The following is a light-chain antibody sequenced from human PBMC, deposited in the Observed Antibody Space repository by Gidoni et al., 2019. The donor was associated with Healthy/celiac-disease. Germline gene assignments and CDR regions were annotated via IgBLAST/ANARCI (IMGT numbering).Light chain of an antibody. CDR3: QQRSNWPSIT. Sequence: EIVFTQSPATLSLSPGERATLSCRASQSVSSYLAWYQQKPGQAPRLLIYDASNRATGIPARFSGSGSGTDFTLNISSLEPEDLAVYYCQQRSNWPSITFGQGTRLEIK. J-gene: IGKJ5*01. CDR1: QSVSSY. CDR2: DAS. V-gene: IGKV3-11*01.